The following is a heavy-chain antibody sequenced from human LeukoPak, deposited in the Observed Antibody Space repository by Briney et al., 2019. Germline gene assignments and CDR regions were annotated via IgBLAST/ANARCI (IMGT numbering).Heavy chain of an antibody. V-gene: IGHV4-59*01. J-gene: IGHJ4*02. CDR3: ARARFGVVTTDYYFDY. CDR2: IYYSGST. CDR1: GGSIRTYY. D-gene: IGHD3-3*01. Sequence: SETLSLTCTVSGGSIRTYYWNWIRQPPGKGLEWIGYIYYSGSTNYSPSLESRVTISVDTSKNQFSLRLTSVTAADTAVYYCARARFGVVTTDYYFDYWGQGTLVTVSS.